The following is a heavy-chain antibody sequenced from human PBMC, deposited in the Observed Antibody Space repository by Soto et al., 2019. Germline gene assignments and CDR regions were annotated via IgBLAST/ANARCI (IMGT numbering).Heavy chain of an antibody. V-gene: IGHV4-31*03. Sequence: SETLSLTCTVSGGSISSGGYYWSWIRQHPGKGLEWIGYIYYSGSTYYNPSLKSRVTISVDTSKNQFSLKLSSVTAADTAVYYCARDPRQQLEPYYYYGMDVWGQGTTVTVSS. J-gene: IGHJ6*02. CDR2: IYYSGST. CDR3: ARDPRQQLEPYYYYGMDV. D-gene: IGHD6-13*01. CDR1: GGSISSGGYY.